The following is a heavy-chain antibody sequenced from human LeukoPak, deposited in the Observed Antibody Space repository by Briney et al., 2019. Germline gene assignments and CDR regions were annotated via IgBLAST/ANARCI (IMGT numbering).Heavy chain of an antibody. V-gene: IGHV3-74*01. J-gene: IGHJ4*02. CDR2: INGDGSNV. Sequence: GGSLRLSCAASGFTFDDYAMHWVRQAPGKGLVWVSHINGDGSNVNYADSVKGRFTISRDNAKNTLYLQMNSLRVEDTALYYCGRGKSPAAVDDWGQGTLVTVPS. D-gene: IGHD2-2*01. CDR3: GRGKSPAAVDD. CDR1: GFTFDDYA.